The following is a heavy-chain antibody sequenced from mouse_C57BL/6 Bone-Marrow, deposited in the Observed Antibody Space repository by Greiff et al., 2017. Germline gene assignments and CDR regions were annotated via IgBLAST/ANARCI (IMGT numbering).Heavy chain of an antibody. CDR1: GFSLTSYC. D-gene: IGHD3-3*01. V-gene: IGHV2-9*01. CDR3: ANHPRDWGWFAY. Sequence: VKLVESGPGLVAPSQSLSISCTVSGFSLTSYCVDWVRQPPGKGLEWLGVIWGGGSTTYYSALISRLDTIKDNSKSQVFVKMNSRQTDDTAMYYCANHPRDWGWFAYWGQGTLVTVSA. J-gene: IGHJ3*01. CDR2: IWGGGST.